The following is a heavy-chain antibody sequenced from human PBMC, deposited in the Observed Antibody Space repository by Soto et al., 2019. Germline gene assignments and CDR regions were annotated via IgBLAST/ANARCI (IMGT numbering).Heavy chain of an antibody. V-gene: IGHV3-23*01. CDR3: AKEVLWFGTSGHYFDY. CDR2: ISGSGGST. J-gene: IGHJ4*02. CDR1: GFTFSSSA. D-gene: IGHD3-10*01. Sequence: GGSLRLSCAASGFTFSSSAMSWVRQAPGKGLEWVSAISGSGGSTYYADSVKGRFTISRDNSKNTLYLQMNSLRAEDTAVYYCAKEVLWFGTSGHYFDYWGQGTLVTVSS.